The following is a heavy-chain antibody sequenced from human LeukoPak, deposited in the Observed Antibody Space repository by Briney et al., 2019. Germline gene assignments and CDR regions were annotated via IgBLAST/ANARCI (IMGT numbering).Heavy chain of an antibody. Sequence: GGSLRLSCAASGFTFSKAWMSWVRQAPGKGLEWVGHIKSKTDGGTTGYAAPVKGRATISRDDSKNMLYLRMDSLRTEDTGVYYCTTWYSSGWLNFQHWGQGTLVTVSS. D-gene: IGHD6-19*01. V-gene: IGHV3-15*01. CDR3: TTWYSSGWLNFQH. J-gene: IGHJ1*01. CDR2: IKSKTDGGTT. CDR1: GFTFSKAW.